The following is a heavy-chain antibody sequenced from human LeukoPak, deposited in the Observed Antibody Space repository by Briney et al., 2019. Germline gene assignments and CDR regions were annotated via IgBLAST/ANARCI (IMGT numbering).Heavy chain of an antibody. CDR2: ISSSSSYI. Sequence: GGSLRLSCAASGFTFSSYWMSWVRQAPGKGLEWVSSISSSSSYIYYADSVKGRFTISRDNAKNSLYLQMNSLRAEDTAVYYCAGPDYGDYNWFDPWGQGTLVTVSS. CDR3: AGPDYGDYNWFDP. CDR1: GFTFSSYW. J-gene: IGHJ5*02. V-gene: IGHV3-21*01. D-gene: IGHD4-17*01.